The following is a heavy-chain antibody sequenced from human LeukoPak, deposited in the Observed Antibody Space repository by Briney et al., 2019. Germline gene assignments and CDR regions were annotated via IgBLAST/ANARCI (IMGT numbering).Heavy chain of an antibody. CDR3: AKSRDDGTGYYYDY. J-gene: IGHJ4*02. Sequence: GGSLRLSCEASGFSFDDYAMHWVRQAPGKGLKWVAGISRNSYNIAYGDSVKGRFTISRDNAKKSLSLQMNSLGTEDTAFYYCAKSRDDGTGYYYDYWGQGVLVTVAS. D-gene: IGHD3-9*01. CDR2: ISRNSYNI. V-gene: IGHV3-9*01. CDR1: GFSFDDYA.